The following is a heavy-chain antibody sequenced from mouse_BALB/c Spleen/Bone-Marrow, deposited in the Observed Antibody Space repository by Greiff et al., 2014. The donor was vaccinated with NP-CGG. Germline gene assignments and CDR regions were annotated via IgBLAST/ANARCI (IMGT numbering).Heavy chain of an antibody. Sequence: QVHVKQSGAALVRPGTSVKISCKASGYAFTNYWLGWVKQRPGHGLEWIGDIYPGSGNTYYNEKFKGKATLTADKSSSTAYMQLSSLTSEDSAVYFCARKAYYRYGYYFDYWGQGTTLTVSS. CDR3: ARKAYYRYGYYFDY. V-gene: IGHV1-63*01. CDR1: GYAFTNYW. D-gene: IGHD2-14*01. CDR2: IYPGSGNT. J-gene: IGHJ2*01.